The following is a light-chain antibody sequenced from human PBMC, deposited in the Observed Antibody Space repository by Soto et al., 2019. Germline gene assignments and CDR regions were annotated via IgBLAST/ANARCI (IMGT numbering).Light chain of an antibody. Sequence: EIVMTQSPATLYVSPGERATLSCRASQSISINLAWYQQKPGQAPRLVIYGASTRATGIPATFSGSGSGTEFTLTLSSLQSEDFAVYYCQQYNNWPFTFGPGTKVDIK. V-gene: IGKV3-15*01. CDR3: QQYNNWPFT. CDR2: GAS. J-gene: IGKJ3*01. CDR1: QSISIN.